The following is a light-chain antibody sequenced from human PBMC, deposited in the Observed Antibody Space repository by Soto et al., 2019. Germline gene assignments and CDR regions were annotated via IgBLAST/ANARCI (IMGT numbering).Light chain of an antibody. J-gene: IGLJ3*02. CDR3: HSYTSTSARV. CDR1: NSDVGAYNF. CDR2: EVS. V-gene: IGLV2-14*01. Sequence: QSALTQPASVSGSPGQSITISCTGSNSDVGAYNFVSWYQQHPGKAPKLMIYEVSNRPSGVSNRFSGSKSGNTASLTIPGLQAEDEADYYCHSYTSTSARVFGGGTKPTVL.